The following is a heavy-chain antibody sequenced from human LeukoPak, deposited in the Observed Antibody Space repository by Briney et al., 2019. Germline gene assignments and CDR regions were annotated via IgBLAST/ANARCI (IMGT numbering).Heavy chain of an antibody. CDR2: IKQDGSEK. CDR1: GFTFSSYW. D-gene: IGHD3-10*01. V-gene: IGHV3-7*01. J-gene: IGHJ4*02. Sequence: GGSLRLSCAASGFTFSSYWMSWVRQAPGKGLEWVANIKQDGSEKYYVDSVKGRFTISRDNAKNSLYLQMNSLRAEDTAVYYCASSLPYYYASYFDYWGQGTLVTVSS. CDR3: ASSLPYYYASYFDY.